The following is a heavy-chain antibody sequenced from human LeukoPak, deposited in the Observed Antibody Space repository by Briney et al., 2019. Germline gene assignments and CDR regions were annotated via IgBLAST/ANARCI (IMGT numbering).Heavy chain of an antibody. V-gene: IGHV4-59*01. CDR1: GGSINNYY. CDR2: IYYSGST. CDR3: ARATLSTRTAFDI. D-gene: IGHD2-2*01. J-gene: IGHJ3*02. Sequence: PSETLSLTCTVSGGSINNYYWNWIRQPPGRGLEWIGYIYYSGSTNYNPSLKSRVPISLDTSNNQFSLKLSSVTAADTAVYYCARATLSTRTAFDIWGQGTMVTVSP.